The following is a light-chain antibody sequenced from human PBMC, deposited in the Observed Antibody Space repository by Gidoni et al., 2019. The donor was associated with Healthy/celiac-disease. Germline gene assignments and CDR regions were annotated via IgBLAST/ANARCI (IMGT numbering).Light chain of an antibody. V-gene: IGKV1-9*01. Sequence: DIQMTQSPSFLSASVGNRVIITCRASEVSSSYLAWYQQTPGKAPKLLIYAASSLQSGVPSRFSGSGSGTEFPLTISSLQPEDFANYYCQQLNSYPLFGHGTKVDIK. CDR1: EVSSSY. CDR2: AAS. CDR3: QQLNSYPL. J-gene: IGKJ3*01.